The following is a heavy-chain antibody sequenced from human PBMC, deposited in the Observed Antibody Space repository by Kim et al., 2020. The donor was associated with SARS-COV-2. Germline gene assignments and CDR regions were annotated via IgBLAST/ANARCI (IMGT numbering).Heavy chain of an antibody. V-gene: IGHV3-23*03. D-gene: IGHD3-16*02. CDR2: IYSGGSST. CDR1: GFTFSSYA. J-gene: IGHJ6*02. CDR3: VKPRSLGELSDPYGMDV. Sequence: GGSLRLSCAASGFTFSSYAMSWVRQAPGKGLEWVSVIYSGGSSTYYADSVKGRFTISRDNSKNTLYLQMNSLRAEDTAVYYCVKPRSLGELSDPYGMDVWGQGTTVTVSS.